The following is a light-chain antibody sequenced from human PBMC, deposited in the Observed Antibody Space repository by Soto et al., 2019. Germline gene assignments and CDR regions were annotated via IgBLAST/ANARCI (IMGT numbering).Light chain of an antibody. Sequence: QSALTQPASVSGSPGQSITISCTGTSSDVGAYNYVSWYRQYPGKAPQLMIYEVTNRPSGVSNRFSASKSGNTASLTISGLHTEDEADYYCSSYTITNTLVFGGGTQLTVL. J-gene: IGLJ2*01. CDR1: SSDVGAYNY. V-gene: IGLV2-14*01. CDR2: EVT. CDR3: SSYTITNTLV.